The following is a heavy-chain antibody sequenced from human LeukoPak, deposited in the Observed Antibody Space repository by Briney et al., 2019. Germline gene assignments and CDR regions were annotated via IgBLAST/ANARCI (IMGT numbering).Heavy chain of an antibody. Sequence: GGSLRLSCAASGFTFRSYSMNWVRKAPGKGLERVSSISSSSSYIYYADSVKGRFTISGDNAKNSLYLQMSSLRAEDTAVYYCARDHRSGYDSRWFDPWGQGTLVTVSS. CDR2: ISSSSSYI. CDR3: ARDHRSGYDSRWFDP. J-gene: IGHJ5*02. CDR1: GFTFRSYS. V-gene: IGHV3-21*01. D-gene: IGHD5-12*01.